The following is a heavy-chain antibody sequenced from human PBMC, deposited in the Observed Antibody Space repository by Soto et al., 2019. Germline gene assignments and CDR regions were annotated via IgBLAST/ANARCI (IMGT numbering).Heavy chain of an antibody. CDR1: GYTFTRYG. CDR2: ISGYNGDT. CDR3: AKNGQPPYYYYGMDV. J-gene: IGHJ6*02. Sequence: QGQLVQSGAEVKKPGAPVKVSCKASGYTFTRYGISWVRQAPGQGLEWMGWISGYNGDTNYAQKFQGRVTMTVDTSTTTAFMELTSLTSDDRAVYYCAKNGQPPYYYYGMDVWGQGTTVTVSS. V-gene: IGHV1-18*01. D-gene: IGHD2-8*01.